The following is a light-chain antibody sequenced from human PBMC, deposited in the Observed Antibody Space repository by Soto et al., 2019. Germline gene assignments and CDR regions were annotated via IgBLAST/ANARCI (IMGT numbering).Light chain of an antibody. Sequence: VLTQSPATLSVSPGERATLSCRASQSVATNLAWYQQRPGQAPRLLIYGASTRATDIPARISGSGSGTDFTLTISRLEPEDFAVYYCQQYGSSPTFGQGTRLEIK. J-gene: IGKJ5*01. CDR2: GAS. CDR3: QQYGSSPT. V-gene: IGKV3-20*01. CDR1: QSVATN.